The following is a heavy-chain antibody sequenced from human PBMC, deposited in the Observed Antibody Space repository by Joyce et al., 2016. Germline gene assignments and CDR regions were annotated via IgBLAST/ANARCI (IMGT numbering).Heavy chain of an antibody. CDR2: IYYPGTP. CDR1: GDSVSGGNYY. J-gene: IGHJ4*02. Sequence: VQLQESGPGLVKPSQTLSLTCTVSGDSVSGGNYYWSWIRQHPGKGLEGIGYIYYPGTPYYNPSLKSRLTISIDTSNNRLSLKLRSVTAADTALYYCARVPSRGGGYYFDYWGQGTLVTVSS. V-gene: IGHV4-30-4*01. CDR3: ARVPSRGGGYYFDY. D-gene: IGHD3-10*01.